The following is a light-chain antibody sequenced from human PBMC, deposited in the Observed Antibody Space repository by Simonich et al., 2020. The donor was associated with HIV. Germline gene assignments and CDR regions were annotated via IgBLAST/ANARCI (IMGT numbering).Light chain of an antibody. Sequence: QSALTQPRSVSGSPGQSVTISCTGTSSDVGGYNYVSWYQQHPGKAPKLILYDVSKRPSGVSNRFSGSKSGNTASLTISGLQAEDEADYYCSSYTSSSTSGVFCGGTKLTVL. CDR3: SSYTSSSTSGV. J-gene: IGLJ2*01. CDR1: SSDVGGYNY. V-gene: IGLV2-11*01. CDR2: DVS.